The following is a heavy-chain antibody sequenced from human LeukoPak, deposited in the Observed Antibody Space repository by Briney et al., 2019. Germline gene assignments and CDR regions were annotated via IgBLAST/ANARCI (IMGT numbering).Heavy chain of an antibody. CDR3: ARGVVGATTDY. CDR2: INHSGST. D-gene: IGHD1-26*01. V-gene: IGHV4-34*01. CDR1: GGSFSGYY. Sequence: PSETLSLTCAVYGGSFSGYYWSWIRQPPGKGLEWIGEINHSGSTNYNPSLKSRVTISVDTSKNQFPLKLSSVTAADTAVYYCARGVVGATTDYWGQGTLVTVSS. J-gene: IGHJ4*02.